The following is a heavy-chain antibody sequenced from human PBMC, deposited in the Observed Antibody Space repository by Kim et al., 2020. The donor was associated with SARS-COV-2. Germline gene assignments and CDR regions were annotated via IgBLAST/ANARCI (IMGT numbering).Heavy chain of an antibody. Sequence: TYYTPPLKSRVTISVDTARNQFSLNLASVTDADAAVYYCARRTEAGGYFDFWGQGSPVTVAS. J-gene: IGHJ4*02. CDR3: ARRTEAGGYFDF. V-gene: IGHV4-39*01. D-gene: IGHD2-15*01. CDR2: T.